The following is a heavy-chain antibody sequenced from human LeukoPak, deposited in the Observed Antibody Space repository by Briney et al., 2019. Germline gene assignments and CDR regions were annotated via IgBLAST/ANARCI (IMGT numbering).Heavy chain of an antibody. D-gene: IGHD3-22*01. CDR3: ARHLNSYYDSNYFDY. V-gene: IGHV4-59*01. CDR1: GGSISSYY. CDR2: IYYSGST. Sequence: SETLSLTCTVSGGSISSYYWSWIRQPPGKGLEWIGYIYYSGSTNYNPSLKSRVTISVDTSKNQFSLKLSSVTAADTAVYYCARHLNSYYDSNYFDYWGQGTLVTVSS. J-gene: IGHJ4*02.